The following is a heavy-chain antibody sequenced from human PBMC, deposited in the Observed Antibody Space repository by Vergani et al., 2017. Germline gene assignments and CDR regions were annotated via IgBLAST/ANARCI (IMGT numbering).Heavy chain of an antibody. CDR2: IRNKAYGGTT. V-gene: IGHV3-49*04. Sequence: VQLVESGGGLVPPGRSLRLSCAASGFSFGDYAMTWVRQAPGKGLEWVAFIRNKAYGGTTAYAASVKGRFTISRDDSKRLAYLQLSGLKTEDTAVYFCSRGRGYSFGYSDYWGQGTLVTVSS. CDR3: SRGRGYSFGYSDY. J-gene: IGHJ4*02. CDR1: GFSFGDYA. D-gene: IGHD5-18*01.